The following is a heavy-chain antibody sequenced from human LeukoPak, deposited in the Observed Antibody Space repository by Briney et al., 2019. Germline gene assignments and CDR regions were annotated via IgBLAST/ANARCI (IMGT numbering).Heavy chain of an antibody. CDR2: ISYDGSNK. J-gene: IGHJ4*02. CDR1: GFTFSSYA. D-gene: IGHD3-22*01. V-gene: IGHV3-30-3*01. Sequence: GGSLRLSCAASGFTFSSYAMHWVRQAPGKGLEWVAVISYDGSNKYYADSVKGRFTISGDNSKNTLYLQMNGLRAEDTAVYYCARVAVMIGDYWGQGTLVTVSS. CDR3: ARVAVMIGDY.